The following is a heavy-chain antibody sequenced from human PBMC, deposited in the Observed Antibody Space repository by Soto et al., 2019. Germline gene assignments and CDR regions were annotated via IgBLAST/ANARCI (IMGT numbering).Heavy chain of an antibody. CDR2: IYWSGDE. V-gene: IGHV2-5*01. CDR3: ARGLATLPVFAFDI. J-gene: IGHJ3*02. Sequence: QGTLKESGPTLVKPTQTLTLTCSFSGFSLTTSGVGVGWIRQSPGKALEWLALIYWSGDEHYRPSLKSRLSIFQDTSKNHVVLIMTDMDPVDTATYYCARGLATLPVFAFDIWGQGTMVTVSS. D-gene: IGHD6-6*01. CDR1: GFSLTTSGVG.